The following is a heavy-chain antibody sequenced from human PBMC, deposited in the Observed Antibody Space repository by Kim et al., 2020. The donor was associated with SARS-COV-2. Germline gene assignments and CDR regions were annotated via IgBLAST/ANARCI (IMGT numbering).Heavy chain of an antibody. J-gene: IGHJ3*02. D-gene: IGHD4-17*01. CDR3: AKQTGDYGDYGVAFDI. V-gene: IGHV3-23*01. Sequence: VKGRFTISRDNSKTTLYLQMNSLRAEDTAVYYCAKQTGDYGDYGVAFDIWGQGTMVTVSS.